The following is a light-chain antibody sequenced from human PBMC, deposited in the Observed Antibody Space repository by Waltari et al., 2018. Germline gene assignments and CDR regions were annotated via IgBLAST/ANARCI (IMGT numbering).Light chain of an antibody. CDR3: QQYTTSPPT. CDR2: GAS. Sequence: EIVLTQSPVTLSLSPGESAILSCRASQSVGDNDLAWYQQKPGQAPRLLIDGASFRAAGIPDRFSGSGSGTDFSLTIYGLEPEDFAVYFCQQYTTSPPTFGGGTKVGIK. J-gene: IGKJ4*01. V-gene: IGKV3-20*01. CDR1: QSVGDND.